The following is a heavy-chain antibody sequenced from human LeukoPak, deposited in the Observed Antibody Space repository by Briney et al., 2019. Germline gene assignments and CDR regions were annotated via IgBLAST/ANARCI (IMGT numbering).Heavy chain of an antibody. CDR1: GYIFTNFG. Sequence: ASVKVSCKASGYIFTNFGISWVRQAPGQGLEWMGWISAYNGNTNYAQKLQGRVTMTTDTSTSTAYMELRSLRSDDTAVYYCARDPKGPGITMIDDYWGQGTLVTVSS. CDR2: ISAYNGNT. V-gene: IGHV1-18*01. D-gene: IGHD3-22*01. CDR3: ARDPKGPGITMIDDY. J-gene: IGHJ4*02.